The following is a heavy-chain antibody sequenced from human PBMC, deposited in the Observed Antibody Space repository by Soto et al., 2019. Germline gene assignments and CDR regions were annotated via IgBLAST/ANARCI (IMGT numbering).Heavy chain of an antibody. Sequence: QVQLQQWGAGLLKPSETLSLTCAVYGGSFSGYYWTWIRQPPGTGLEWIGEINHSGSTNYNPSLKSRVTISVDTSKNRFSLTLTSVTAAAAAVYYCARDKITGLFDYWGQGTLVTVSS. D-gene: IGHD2-8*02. CDR2: INHSGST. CDR1: GGSFSGYY. V-gene: IGHV4-34*01. J-gene: IGHJ4*02. CDR3: ARDKITGLFDY.